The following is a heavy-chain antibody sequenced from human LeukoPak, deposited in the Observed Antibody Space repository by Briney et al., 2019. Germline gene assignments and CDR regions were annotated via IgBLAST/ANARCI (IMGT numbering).Heavy chain of an antibody. CDR1: EFTFDKYW. D-gene: IGHD3-22*01. Sequence: GGSLRLSCAASEFTFDKYWMHWVRQAPGKGLVWVSRINGDGTITSYADSVKGAFIISRDNAKNTLYLQVSSLRAEDTAVYYCATGNYYDSRGYYTFGHWGQGTLVTVS. CDR3: ATGNYYDSRGYYTFGH. J-gene: IGHJ4*02. V-gene: IGHV3-74*01. CDR2: INGDGTIT.